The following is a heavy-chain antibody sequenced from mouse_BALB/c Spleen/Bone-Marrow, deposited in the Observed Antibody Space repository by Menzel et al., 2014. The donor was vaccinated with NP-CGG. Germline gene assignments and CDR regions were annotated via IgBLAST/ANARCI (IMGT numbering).Heavy chain of an antibody. D-gene: IGHD2-4*01. J-gene: IGHJ4*01. CDR1: GFTFSDYY. CDR2: ISNGGGST. CDR3: ARPTIYYDYDGYAMDY. V-gene: IGHV5-12*01. Sequence: EVMLVESGGGLVQPGGSLKLSCAPSGFTFSDYYMYWVRQTPEKRLEWVAYISNGGGSTYYPDTVKGRFTISRDNAKNTLYLQMSRLKSEDTAMYYCARPTIYYDYDGYAMDYWGQGTSVTVSS.